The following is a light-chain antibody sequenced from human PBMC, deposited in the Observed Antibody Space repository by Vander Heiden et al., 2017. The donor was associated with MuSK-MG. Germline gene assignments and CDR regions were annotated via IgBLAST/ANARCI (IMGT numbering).Light chain of an antibody. J-gene: IGKJ3*01. CDR3: QQSYNTPFT. CDR1: QSIINY. V-gene: IGKV1-39*01. CDR2: AAS. Sequence: DIQMTQSPSSLSASLGDRVTITCRASQSIINYLNWYQQRPGKAPKLLIYAASSFQSGVPSRFSGSGSGTDFTLTISRLQPEDFATYYCQQSYNTPFTFGQGTKVDIK.